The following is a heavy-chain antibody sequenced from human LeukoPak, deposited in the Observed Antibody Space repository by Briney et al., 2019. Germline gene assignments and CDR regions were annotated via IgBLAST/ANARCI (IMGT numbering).Heavy chain of an antibody. V-gene: IGHV1-18*01. CDR3: ARWGDSSSWPPIWFDP. CDR2: ISAYNGHT. CDR1: SYTFNHYG. D-gene: IGHD6-13*01. J-gene: IGHJ5*02. Sequence: ASVKVSCKASSYTFNHYGISWLRQAPGQGLEWLGWISAYNGHTSYAQNFQGRLTMTTDTPTTTAYMELRSLRSDDTAIYYCARWGDSSSWPPIWFDPWGQGTLVTVSS.